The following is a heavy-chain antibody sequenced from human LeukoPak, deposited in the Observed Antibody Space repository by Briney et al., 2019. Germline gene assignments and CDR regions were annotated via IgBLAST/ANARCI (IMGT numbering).Heavy chain of an antibody. V-gene: IGHV4-30-2*01. CDR1: GGSISSGGYS. CDR3: ARSPIADGYSSSWYYFDY. CDR2: IYHSGST. J-gene: IGHJ4*02. Sequence: SETLSLTCAVSGGSISSGGYSWSWIRQPPGKGLEWIGYIYHSGSTYYNPSLKSRVTISVDRSKNQFSLKLSSVTAADTAVYYCARSPIADGYSSSWYYFDYWGQGTLVTVSS. D-gene: IGHD6-13*01.